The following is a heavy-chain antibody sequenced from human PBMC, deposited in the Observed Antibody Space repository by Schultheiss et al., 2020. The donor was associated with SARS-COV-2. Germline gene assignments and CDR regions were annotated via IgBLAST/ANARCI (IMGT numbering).Heavy chain of an antibody. CDR2: IYYSGST. Sequence: SETLSLTCAVYGGSFSGYYWSWIRQPPGKGLEWIGYIYYSGSTNYNPSLKSRVTISVDTSKNQFSLKLSSVTAADTAVYYCARENYGPLLNYGMDVWGQGTTVTVSS. J-gene: IGHJ6*02. CDR3: ARENYGPLLNYGMDV. CDR1: GGSFSGYY. D-gene: IGHD4-17*01. V-gene: IGHV4-59*01.